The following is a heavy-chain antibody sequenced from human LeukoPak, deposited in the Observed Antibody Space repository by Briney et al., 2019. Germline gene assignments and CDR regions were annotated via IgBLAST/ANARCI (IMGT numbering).Heavy chain of an antibody. CDR3: AKSSAAAYNWFDP. D-gene: IGHD6-13*01. Sequence: GGSLRLSCAASGFTFADYAMHWVRQAPGKGLEWVSLISGDGGTTYYADSVKGRFTTSRDNSKNSLYLQMNSLRIEDTALYYCAKSSAAAYNWFDPWGQGTLVTVCS. V-gene: IGHV3-43*02. CDR1: GFTFADYA. J-gene: IGHJ5*02. CDR2: ISGDGGTT.